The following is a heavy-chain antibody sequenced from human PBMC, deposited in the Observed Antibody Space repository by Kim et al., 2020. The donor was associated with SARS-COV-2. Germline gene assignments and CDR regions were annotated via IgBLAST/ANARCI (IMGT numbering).Heavy chain of an antibody. V-gene: IGHV2-70*01. D-gene: IGHD3-22*01. J-gene: IGHJ3*02. Sequence: STSLKTRLTISKDTSKNQVVLTMTNMDPVDTATYYCARTGDSSGHDAFDIWGQGTMVTVTS. CDR3: ARTGDSSGHDAFDI.